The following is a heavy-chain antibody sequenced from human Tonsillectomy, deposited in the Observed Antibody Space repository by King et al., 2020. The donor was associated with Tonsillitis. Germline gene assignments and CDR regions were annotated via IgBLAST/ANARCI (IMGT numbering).Heavy chain of an antibody. D-gene: IGHD3-22*01. Sequence: VQLVESGGGLAQPGGSLRLSCAASGFTFSSYAMSWVRQAPGKGLEWVSAISGSGGSTYYADSVKGRFTISRDNSKNTLYLQMNSLRAEDTAVYYCAKDSRTAMIVVDDEYFHHWGQGTLVTVSS. J-gene: IGHJ1*01. CDR3: AKDSRTAMIVVDDEYFHH. CDR2: ISGSGGST. CDR1: GFTFSSYA. V-gene: IGHV3-23*04.